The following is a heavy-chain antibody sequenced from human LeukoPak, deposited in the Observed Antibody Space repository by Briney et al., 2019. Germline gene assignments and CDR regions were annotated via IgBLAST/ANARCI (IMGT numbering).Heavy chain of an antibody. CDR1: GFTFSSYA. CDR3: AREGLDTATYYFDY. Sequence: GGSLRLSCAASGFTFSSYAMHWVRQAPGKGLEWVAVISYDGSSKYYADSVKGRFTISRDNSKNTLYLQMNSLRAEDTAVYYCAREGLDTATYYFDYWGQGTLVTVSS. V-gene: IGHV3-30*14. CDR2: ISYDGSSK. J-gene: IGHJ4*02. D-gene: IGHD5-18*01.